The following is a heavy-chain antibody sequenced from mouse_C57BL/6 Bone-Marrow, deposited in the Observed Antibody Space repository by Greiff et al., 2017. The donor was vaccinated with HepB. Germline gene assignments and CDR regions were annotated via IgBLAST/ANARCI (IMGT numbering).Heavy chain of an antibody. CDR2: ISNGGGST. V-gene: IGHV5-12*01. CDR1: GFTFSDYY. CDR3: ARLGTIVTRYYAMDY. J-gene: IGHJ4*01. D-gene: IGHD2-5*01. Sequence: EVHLVESGGGLVQPGGSLKLSCAASGFTFSDYYMYWVRQTPEKRLEWVAYISNGGGSTYYPDTVKGRFTISRDNAKNTLYLQMSRLKSEDTAMYYCARLGTIVTRYYAMDYWGQGTSVTVSS.